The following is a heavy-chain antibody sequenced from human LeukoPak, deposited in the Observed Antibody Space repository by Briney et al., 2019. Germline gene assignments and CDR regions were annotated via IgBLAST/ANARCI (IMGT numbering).Heavy chain of an antibody. J-gene: IGHJ4*02. CDR3: TLVYYGSGSLDY. V-gene: IGHV4-59*01. D-gene: IGHD3-10*01. Sequence: SETLSLTCSVSGGSISSYYWSWIRQPPGKGLECIGYIYYRGTTNYNPSLKSRATISLDTSNSQFSLKLSSVTAADTAVYYCTLVYYGSGSLDYWGQGTLVTVSP. CDR1: GGSISSYY. CDR2: IYYRGTT.